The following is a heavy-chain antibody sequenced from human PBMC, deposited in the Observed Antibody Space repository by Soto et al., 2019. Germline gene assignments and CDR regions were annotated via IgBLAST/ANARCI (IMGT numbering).Heavy chain of an antibody. J-gene: IGHJ4*02. Sequence: SETLSLTCTVSGASISSSNYYWGCIRQPPGKGLVWIVSISYSGNTYYNPSLKSRVTISVDTSKNQLSLKLSSVTAADTAVFYCARRSIGWFYFDSWGQGTLVTVSS. CDR3: ARRSIGWFYFDS. V-gene: IGHV4-39*01. CDR2: ISYSGNT. CDR1: GASISSSNYY. D-gene: IGHD6-19*01.